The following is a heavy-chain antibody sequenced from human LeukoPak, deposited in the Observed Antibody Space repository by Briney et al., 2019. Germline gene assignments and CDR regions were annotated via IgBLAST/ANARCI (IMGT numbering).Heavy chain of an antibody. CDR1: GFTFSSNG. J-gene: IGHJ6*03. CDR2: IQYDGSKK. CDR3: ASSTTVTSRYYYYMDV. D-gene: IGHD4-17*01. V-gene: IGHV3-30*02. Sequence: PGGSLRLSCVASGFTFSSNGMHWVRQAPGKGLEWVTFIQYDGSKKYYADSVKGRFTISRDNSKNTLYLEMNSLRAEDTAVYYCASSTTVTSRYYYYMDVWGKGTTVTVSS.